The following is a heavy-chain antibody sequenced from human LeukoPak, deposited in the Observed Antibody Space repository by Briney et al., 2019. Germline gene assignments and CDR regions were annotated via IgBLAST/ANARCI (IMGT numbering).Heavy chain of an antibody. CDR2: ISGSGGTT. CDR3: TKSSGYCGGDCSLTYWHFDL. J-gene: IGHJ2*01. D-gene: IGHD2-21*02. Sequence: PGGSLRLSCAASGFSFSSYAMSWVRQAPGKGLEWVSAISGSGGTTYYADSVQGRFTISRDNSKNALYLQMNSLRAEDTALYYCTKSSGYCGGDCSLTYWHFDLWGRGTLVTVSS. V-gene: IGHV3-23*01. CDR1: GFSFSSYA.